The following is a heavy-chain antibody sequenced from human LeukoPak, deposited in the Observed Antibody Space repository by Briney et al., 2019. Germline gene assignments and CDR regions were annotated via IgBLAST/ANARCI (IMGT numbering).Heavy chain of an antibody. Sequence: GGSLRLSCAASGFTFSSYSMNWVRQAPGKGLEWVANIKQDGSEKYYVDSVKGRFTISRDNAKNSLYLQMNSLRAEDTAVYYCARDEAADAWGQGTLVTVSS. D-gene: IGHD6-13*01. CDR1: GFTFSSYS. V-gene: IGHV3-7*01. J-gene: IGHJ4*02. CDR3: ARDEAADA. CDR2: IKQDGSEK.